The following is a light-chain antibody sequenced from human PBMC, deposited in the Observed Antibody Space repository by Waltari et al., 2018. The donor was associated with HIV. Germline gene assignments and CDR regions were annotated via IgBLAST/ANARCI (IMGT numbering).Light chain of an antibody. Sequence: SSELTQDPAVSVALGQTVRITCQGDSLRRYYASRYQQKPGQAPVLVIYGKNNRPSGIPDRFSGSSSGNTASLTITGAQAEDEADYYCNSRDSSGNHLGVFGGGTKLTVL. V-gene: IGLV3-19*01. CDR1: SLRRYY. CDR2: GKN. J-gene: IGLJ3*02. CDR3: NSRDSSGNHLGV.